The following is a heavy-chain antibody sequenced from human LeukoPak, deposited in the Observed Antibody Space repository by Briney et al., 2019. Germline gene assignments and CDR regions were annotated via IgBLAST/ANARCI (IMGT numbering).Heavy chain of an antibody. CDR2: TSNHGNDG. V-gene: IGHV3-30*07. J-gene: IGHJ4*02. D-gene: IGHD3-22*01. Sequence: PGGSLRLSCTDSGFSFSSYAMHWVRQSPGKGLEWVAVTSNHGNDGFYADSVKGRFTISRDNSKKTLYLQMDSLRAEDTAVYYCAKDSSGRFDYWGQGTLVTVSS. CDR1: GFSFSSYA. CDR3: AKDSSGRFDY.